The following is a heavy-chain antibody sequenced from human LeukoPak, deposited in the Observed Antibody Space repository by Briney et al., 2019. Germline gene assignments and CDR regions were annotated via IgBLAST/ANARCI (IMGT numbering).Heavy chain of an antibody. D-gene: IGHD2-21*01. CDR1: GGSISTYY. CDR3: AREGYSGSDFDS. J-gene: IGHJ4*02. Sequence: SETLSLICAVSGGSISTYYWSWIRQSPGKGLEWIGYIYHNGNTNYNPSLKSRVTISVDTSKNHFSLKLNSVTTADTAVYYCAREGYSGSDFDSWGQGTLVTVSS. CDR2: IYHNGNT. V-gene: IGHV4-59*01.